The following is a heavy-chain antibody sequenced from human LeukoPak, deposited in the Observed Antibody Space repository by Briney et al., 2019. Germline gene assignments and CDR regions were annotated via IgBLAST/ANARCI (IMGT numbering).Heavy chain of an antibody. CDR2: IIPIFGTA. D-gene: IGHD3-22*01. CDR1: GGTFSSYA. CDR3: ARDHSSGYFWFDI. Sequence: ASVKVSCKASGGTFSSYAISWLRQAPGQGLEWMGGIIPIFGTANYAQKFQGRVTITADKSTSTAYMELSSLRSEDTAVYYCARDHSSGYFWFDIWGQGTMVTVSS. V-gene: IGHV1-69*06. J-gene: IGHJ3*02.